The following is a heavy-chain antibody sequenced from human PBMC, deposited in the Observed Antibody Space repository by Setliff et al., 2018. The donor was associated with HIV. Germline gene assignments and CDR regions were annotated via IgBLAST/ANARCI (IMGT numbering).Heavy chain of an antibody. J-gene: IGHJ6*03. Sequence: GASVKVSCKASGGTFSSYTISWVRQAPGQGLEWMGGIIPIFRTPKYAQKFQDRVTISADESTSTAYMELSSLRSEDTAVYYCAGIVRPSYYYYYYMDVWGKGTTVTVSS. CDR1: GGTFSSYT. V-gene: IGHV1-69*13. CDR2: IIPIFRTP. CDR3: AGIVRPSYYYYYYMDV. D-gene: IGHD3-10*02.